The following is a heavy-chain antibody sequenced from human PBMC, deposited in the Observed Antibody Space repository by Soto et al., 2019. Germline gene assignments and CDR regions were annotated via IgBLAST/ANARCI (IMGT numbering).Heavy chain of an antibody. D-gene: IGHD1-26*01. CDR3: AGGSYFVDYYYVMDV. CDR1: GYTFTSYA. J-gene: IGHJ6*02. V-gene: IGHV1-3*01. CDR2: INAGNGNT. Sequence: ASVKVSCKASGYTFTSYAMHWVRQAPGQRLEWMGWINAGNGNTKYSQKFQGRVTITRDTSASTAYMELSSLRSEDTAVYYCAGGSYFVDYYYVMDVWGQGTTVTVSS.